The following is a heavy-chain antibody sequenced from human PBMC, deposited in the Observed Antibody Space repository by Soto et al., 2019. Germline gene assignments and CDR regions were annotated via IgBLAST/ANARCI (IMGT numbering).Heavy chain of an antibody. CDR2: VRNKANRYTT. CDR3: SGYYN. CDR1: GFTFSDHF. J-gene: IGHJ4*02. V-gene: IGHV3-72*01. Sequence: EVQLVESGGGLVQPGGSLRLSCVASGFTFSDHFMDWVRQAQGKGLEWVGRVRNKANRYTTEYAASVKGRFTISRDDSKKSLYQQMNSLKTEDSAVYYCSGYYNWGQGTLVTVSS. D-gene: IGHD3-3*01.